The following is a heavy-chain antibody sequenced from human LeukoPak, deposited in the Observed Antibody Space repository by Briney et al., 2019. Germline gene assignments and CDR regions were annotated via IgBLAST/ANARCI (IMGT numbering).Heavy chain of an antibody. CDR1: GFTFSSYS. Sequence: GGSLRLSCAASGFTFSSYSMNWVRQAPGKGLEWVSSISSSSSYIYYADSVKGRFTISRDNSKNTLYLQMNSLRAEDTAVYYCAKDYGSQPNYFDYWGQGTLVTVSS. J-gene: IGHJ4*02. CDR3: AKDYGSQPNYFDY. D-gene: IGHD3-16*01. CDR2: ISSSSSYI. V-gene: IGHV3-21*04.